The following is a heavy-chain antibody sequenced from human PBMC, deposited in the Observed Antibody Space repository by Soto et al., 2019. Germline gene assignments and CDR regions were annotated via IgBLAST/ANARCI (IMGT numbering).Heavy chain of an antibody. J-gene: IGHJ4*02. CDR3: AGLFGEARGLHS. V-gene: IGHV4-30-2*01. CDR2: IYHTGST. CDR1: GVSITTTGYS. D-gene: IGHD3-10*02. Sequence: QLQLQESGSRLVKPSQTLSLTSAVSGVSITTTGYSWSWIRQPPGKGLEWIGYIYHTGSTYYNSSVRGRVTSSLDRTKNQTSLNLSSVTAADTIVYYCAGLFGEARGLHSWGQGTLVTVSS.